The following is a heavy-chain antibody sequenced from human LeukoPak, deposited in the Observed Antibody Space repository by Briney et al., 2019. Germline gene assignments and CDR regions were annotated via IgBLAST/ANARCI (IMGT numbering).Heavy chain of an antibody. CDR1: GFIFGDYW. CDR2: IKQDGSEK. CDR3: ARDSHASSWYQDY. V-gene: IGHV3-7*03. D-gene: IGHD6-13*01. Sequence: PGGSLRLSCVASGFIFGDYWMSWVRQAPGKGLEWVANIKQDGSEKYYVDSVKGRFTISRDNAKNSLYLQMNSLRVEDTAVYYCARDSHASSWYQDYWGQGTLVTVSS. J-gene: IGHJ4*02.